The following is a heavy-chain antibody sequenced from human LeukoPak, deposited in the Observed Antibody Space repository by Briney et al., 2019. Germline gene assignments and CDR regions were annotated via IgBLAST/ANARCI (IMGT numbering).Heavy chain of an antibody. J-gene: IGHJ5*02. V-gene: IGHV1-46*01. D-gene: IGHD1-26*01. Sequence: ASVKVPCKASGYTFTSYYMHRVRQAPGQGLEWMGLINPSGSSTSYAQKFQGRLSLTRDMSTSTDYMELSSLRSEDTAVYYCARDNSVGDTAWWFDPWGQGTLVTVSS. CDR1: GYTFTSYY. CDR2: INPSGSST. CDR3: ARDNSVGDTAWWFDP.